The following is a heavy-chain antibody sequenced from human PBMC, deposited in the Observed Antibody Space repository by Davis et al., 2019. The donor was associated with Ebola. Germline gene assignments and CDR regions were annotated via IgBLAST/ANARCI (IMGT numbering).Heavy chain of an antibody. CDR2: ISAYSGAT. D-gene: IGHD1-26*01. Sequence: AASVKVSCKPSGYTFTSHSITWVRQAPGQGLEWMGWISAYSGATNYAQTLQDRGTLSRDTSTSTAYMELRSLRSDDTAVYFCARTSIVGTTTTASDIWGQGTKVTVSS. CDR1: GYTFTSHS. J-gene: IGHJ3*02. V-gene: IGHV1-18*04. CDR3: ARTSIVGTTTTASDI.